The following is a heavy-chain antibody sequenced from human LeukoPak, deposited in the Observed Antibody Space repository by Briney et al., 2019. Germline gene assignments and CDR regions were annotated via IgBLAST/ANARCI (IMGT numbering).Heavy chain of an antibody. V-gene: IGHV4-59*01. J-gene: IGHJ4*02. CDR2: IYYSGST. Sequence: SETLSLTRTVSGGSISSYYWSWIRQPPGKGLEWIGYIYYSGSTNYNPSLKSRVTISVDTSKNQFSLKLSSVTAADTAVYYCASHGYSYGKADYWGQGTLVTVSS. D-gene: IGHD5-18*01. CDR1: GGSISSYY. CDR3: ASHGYSYGKADY.